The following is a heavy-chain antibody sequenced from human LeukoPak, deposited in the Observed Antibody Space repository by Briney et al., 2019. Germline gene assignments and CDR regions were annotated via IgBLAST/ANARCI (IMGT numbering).Heavy chain of an antibody. D-gene: IGHD7-27*01. CDR2: ISISSSYL. Sequence: GGSLRLSCAASGFTFSSYSMIWVRQAPGKGLEWVSSISISSSYLYYADSVKGRFTISRDNAKDSLYLQMNSLRAEDTAVYYCARDKNWGSGAFDIWGQGTMVTVSS. CDR1: GFTFSSYS. V-gene: IGHV3-21*01. CDR3: ARDKNWGSGAFDI. J-gene: IGHJ3*02.